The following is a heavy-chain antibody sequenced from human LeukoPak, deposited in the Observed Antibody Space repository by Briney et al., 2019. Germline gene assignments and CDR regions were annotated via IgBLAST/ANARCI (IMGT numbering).Heavy chain of an antibody. CDR3: ARDSDYGDYNYYFDY. Sequence: PSETLSLTCAVSGYSISSGYYWGWIRQPPGKGLEWIGSIYHSGSTYYNPSLKSRVTISVDTSKNQFPLKLSSVTAADTAVYYCARDSDYGDYNYYFDYWGQGTLVTVSS. D-gene: IGHD4-17*01. V-gene: IGHV4-38-2*02. CDR1: GYSISSGYY. J-gene: IGHJ4*02. CDR2: IYHSGST.